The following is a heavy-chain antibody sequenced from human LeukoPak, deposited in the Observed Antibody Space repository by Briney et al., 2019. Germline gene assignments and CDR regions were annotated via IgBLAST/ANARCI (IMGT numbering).Heavy chain of an antibody. J-gene: IGHJ4*02. CDR2: ISAYNGNT. Sequence: ASVKVSCKASGYTFTSYGISWVRQAPGQGLEWMGWISAYNGNTNYAQKLQGRVTMTTDTSTSTAYMELRSLRSDDTAVYYCARDHWSDDYVWGSYGYWGQGTLVTVYS. CDR1: GYTFTSYG. D-gene: IGHD3-16*01. CDR3: ARDHWSDDYVWGSYGY. V-gene: IGHV1-18*01.